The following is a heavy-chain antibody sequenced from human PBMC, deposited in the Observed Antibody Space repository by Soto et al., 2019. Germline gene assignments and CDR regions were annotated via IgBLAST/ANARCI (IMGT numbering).Heavy chain of an antibody. V-gene: IGHV3-30*18. CDR2: ISYDGSNK. D-gene: IGHD5-18*01. CDR3: AKTNVGEYSYGYDY. J-gene: IGHJ4*02. Sequence: PGGSLRLSCAASGFTFSSYGMHWVRQAPGKGLEWVAVISYDGSNKYYADSVKGRFTISRDNSKNTLYLQMNSLRAEDTAVYYCAKTNVGEYSYGYDYWGQGTLVTVSS. CDR1: GFTFSSYG.